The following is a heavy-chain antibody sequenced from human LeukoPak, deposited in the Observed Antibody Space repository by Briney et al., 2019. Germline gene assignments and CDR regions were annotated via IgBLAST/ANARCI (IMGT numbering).Heavy chain of an antibody. V-gene: IGHV4-61*02. J-gene: IGHJ6*02. CDR1: GGSISSGSYC. CDR3: ATRTMIDGMDV. CDR2: IYTSGST. Sequence: SQTLSLTCTVSGGSISSGSYCWNWIRQPAGKGLEWIGRIYTSGSTNYNPSLKSRVTISVDTSKNQFSLKLSSVTAADTAVYYCATRTMIDGMDVWGQGTTVTVSS. D-gene: IGHD3-22*01.